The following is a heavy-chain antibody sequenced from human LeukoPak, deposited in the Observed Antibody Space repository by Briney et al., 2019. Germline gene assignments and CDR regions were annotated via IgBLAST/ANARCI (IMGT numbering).Heavy chain of an antibody. CDR3: ARDSMTFFDL. V-gene: IGHV4-59*01. Sequence: SETLSLTCTVSGGSTSSYYWSWIRQPPGKGLEWIGYIYYSGSTNYNPSLKSRVTISVDTSKNQFSLKLSSVTAADTAVYYCARDSMTFFDLWGRGTLVTVSS. J-gene: IGHJ2*01. CDR1: GGSTSSYY. CDR2: IYYSGST. D-gene: IGHD2-21*02.